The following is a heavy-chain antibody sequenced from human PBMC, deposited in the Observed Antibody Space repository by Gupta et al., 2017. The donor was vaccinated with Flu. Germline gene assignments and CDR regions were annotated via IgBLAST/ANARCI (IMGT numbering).Heavy chain of an antibody. D-gene: IGHD3-3*01. CDR3: ARRLENYDFWSGYYRADVPDAFDI. Sequence: QVQLQESGPGLVKPSETLSLTCTVSGGSISSYYWSWIRQPPGKGLAWIGYIYYSGSTNYNPSLKSRVTISVGTSKNQFSLKLSSVTAADTAVYYCARRLENYDFWSGYYRADVPDAFDIWGQGTMVTVSS. J-gene: IGHJ3*02. CDR2: IYYSGST. CDR1: GGSISSYY. V-gene: IGHV4-59*08.